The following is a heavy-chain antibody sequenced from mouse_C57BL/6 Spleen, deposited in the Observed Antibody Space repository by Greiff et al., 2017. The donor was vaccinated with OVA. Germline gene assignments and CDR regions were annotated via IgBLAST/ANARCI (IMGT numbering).Heavy chain of an antibody. V-gene: IGHV1-54*01. Sequence: VKLMESGAELVRPGTSVKVSCKASGYAFTNYLIEWVKQRPGQGLEWIGVINPGSGGTNYNEKFKGKATLTADKSSSTAYMQLSSLTSEDSAVYFCARGYDGSYFDDWGKGTTLTVSS. CDR3: ARGYDGSYFDD. D-gene: IGHD2-3*01. CDR1: GYAFTNYL. CDR2: INPGSGGT. J-gene: IGHJ2*01.